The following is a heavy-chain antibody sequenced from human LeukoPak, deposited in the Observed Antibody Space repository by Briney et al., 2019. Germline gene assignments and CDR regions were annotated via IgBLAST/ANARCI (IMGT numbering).Heavy chain of an antibody. CDR3: ARGGYSRSVAYYYDSSGYYYEWFDP. Sequence: ASVKVSCKASGYTFTGYYMHWVRQAPGQGLEWMGWINPNSGGTNYAQKFQGRVTMTRDTSISTAYMELSRLRSDDTAVYYCARGGYSRSVAYYYDSSGYYYEWFDPWGQGTLVTVSS. CDR1: GYTFTGYY. D-gene: IGHD3-22*01. CDR2: INPNSGGT. J-gene: IGHJ5*02. V-gene: IGHV1-2*02.